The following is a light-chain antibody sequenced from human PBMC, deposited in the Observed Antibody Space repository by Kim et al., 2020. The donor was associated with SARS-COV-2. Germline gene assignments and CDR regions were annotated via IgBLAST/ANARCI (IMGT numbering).Light chain of an antibody. V-gene: IGLV3-1*01. Sequence: SYELTQPPSVSVSPGQTATITCSGGKLGDKYACWYQQKPGQSPVLVIYQHNKRPSGIPERFSGSNSGNTATLTISGTQAMDEADYYCQAWDSTTWVFGGGTQLTV. CDR1: KLGDKY. J-gene: IGLJ3*02. CDR3: QAWDSTTWV. CDR2: QHN.